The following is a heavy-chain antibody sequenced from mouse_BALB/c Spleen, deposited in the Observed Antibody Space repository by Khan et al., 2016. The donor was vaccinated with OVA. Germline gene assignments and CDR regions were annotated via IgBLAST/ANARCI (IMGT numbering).Heavy chain of an antibody. CDR1: GFTFSNYW. V-gene: IGHV1-9*01. CDR3: ALYGRRGDY. CDR2: ILPGSGDT. D-gene: IGHD1-1*01. J-gene: IGHJ2*01. Sequence: QVQLQQSGAELMKPGASVKISCKATGFTFSNYWIEWVKQRPGHGLEWIGQILPGSGDTNYNEKFEGKATFTADTSTNTSYNQFSSLTSEDSAVYYCALYGRRGDYWGQGTTLTVSS.